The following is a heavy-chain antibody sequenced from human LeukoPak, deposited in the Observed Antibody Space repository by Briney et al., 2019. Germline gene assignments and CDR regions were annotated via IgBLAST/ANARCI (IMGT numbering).Heavy chain of an antibody. CDR3: ARDPGFLEWLFDY. CDR2: ISYDGSNK. D-gene: IGHD3-3*01. J-gene: IGHJ4*02. Sequence: GGSLRLSCAASGFTYSSYAMHWVRQAPGKGQEWVAVISYDGSNKYYADSVKGRFTISRDNSKNTLYLQMNSLRAEDTAVYYCARDPGFLEWLFDYWGQGTLVTVSS. CDR1: GFTYSSYA. V-gene: IGHV3-30-3*01.